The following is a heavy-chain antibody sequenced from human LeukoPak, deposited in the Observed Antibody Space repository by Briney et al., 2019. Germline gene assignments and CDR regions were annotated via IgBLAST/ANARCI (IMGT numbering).Heavy chain of an antibody. J-gene: IGHJ4*02. Sequence: QPGRSLRLSCAASGFTFSSYGMHWVRQAPGKGLEWVSFIYSGGNTYYADSVKGRFTISRDNSKNTVHLQMNSLRAEDTAMYYCARRAGDYSHPYDYWGQGTLVTVSS. D-gene: IGHD3-22*01. CDR1: GFTFSSYG. V-gene: IGHV3-53*01. CDR3: ARRAGDYSHPYDY. CDR2: IYSGGNT.